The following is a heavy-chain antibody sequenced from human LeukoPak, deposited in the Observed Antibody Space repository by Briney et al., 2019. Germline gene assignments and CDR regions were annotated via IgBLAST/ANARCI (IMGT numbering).Heavy chain of an antibody. Sequence: SGTLFLTCAVSGGSISSNNWWSWVRQPPGEGLEWIGEIHHSGRTNYNPSLKSRVTISVDKSKNQFSLKLSSVTAADTAVYYCASNGWYCLDYWGQGTLVTVSS. V-gene: IGHV4-4*02. CDR2: IHHSGRT. CDR1: GGSISSNNW. D-gene: IGHD6-19*01. J-gene: IGHJ4*02. CDR3: ASNGWYCLDY.